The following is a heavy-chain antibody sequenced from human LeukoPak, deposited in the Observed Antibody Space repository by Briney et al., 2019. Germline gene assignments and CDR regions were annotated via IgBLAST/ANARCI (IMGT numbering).Heavy chain of an antibody. CDR1: GFTFSSYW. J-gene: IGHJ4*02. D-gene: IGHD2-15*01. CDR2: INSDGSST. CDR3: ARLGPPYCSGGSCYSGY. Sequence: GGSLRLSCAASGFTFSSYWMHWVRQAPGKGLVCVSRINSDGSSTSYADSVKGRFTISRDNAKNTLYLQMNSLRAEDTAVYYCARLGPPYCSGGSCYSGYWGQGTLVTVSS. V-gene: IGHV3-74*01.